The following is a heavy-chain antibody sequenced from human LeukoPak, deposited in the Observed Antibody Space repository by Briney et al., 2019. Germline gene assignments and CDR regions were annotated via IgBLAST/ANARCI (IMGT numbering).Heavy chain of an antibody. CDR3: ARDKTGDSLYSDY. CDR1: GGTFSSYA. V-gene: IGHV1-18*01. CDR2: ISAYNGNT. Sequence: ASVKVSCKASGGTFSSYAISWVRQAPGQGLEWMGWISAYNGNTNYAQKLQGRVTMTTDTSTSTAYMELRSLRSDDTAVYYCARDKTGDSLYSDYWGQGTLVTVSS. J-gene: IGHJ4*02. D-gene: IGHD4-17*01.